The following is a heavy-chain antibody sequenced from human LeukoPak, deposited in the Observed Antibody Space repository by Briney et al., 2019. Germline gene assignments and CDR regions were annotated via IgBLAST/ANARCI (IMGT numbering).Heavy chain of an antibody. J-gene: IGHJ4*02. V-gene: IGHV4-38-2*01. CDR1: GYSIGSGYY. Sequence: KPSETLSLTCAVSGYSIGSGYYWVWIRQPPGKGLEWIGSVYHTGSTYYHPSLKIRVTISLDTSKNQFSLRLTSVTAADTALYYCASHYYASSGSLFDSWGRGSLVTVSS. CDR2: VYHTGST. CDR3: ASHYYASSGSLFDS. D-gene: IGHD3-22*01.